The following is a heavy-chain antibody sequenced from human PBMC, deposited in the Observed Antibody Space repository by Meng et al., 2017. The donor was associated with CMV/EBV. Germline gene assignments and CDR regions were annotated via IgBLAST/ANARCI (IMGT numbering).Heavy chain of an antibody. J-gene: IGHJ6*02. CDR2: IIPIFGTA. V-gene: IGHV1-69*05. Sequence: SVKVSCKASGYTFTSYDINWVRQATGQGLEWMGGIIPIFGTANYAQKFQGRVTITTDESTSTAYMELSSLRSEDTAVYYCARRALGYCSSTSCLYYYYGMDVWGQGTTVTVSS. CDR3: ARRALGYCSSTSCLYYYYGMDV. D-gene: IGHD2-2*01. CDR1: GYTFTSYD.